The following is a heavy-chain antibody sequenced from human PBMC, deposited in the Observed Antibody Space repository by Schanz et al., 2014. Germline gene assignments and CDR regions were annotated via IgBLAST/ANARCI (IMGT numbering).Heavy chain of an antibody. J-gene: IGHJ4*02. Sequence: EVQLVESGGGLVQPGGSLRLSCEASGFSFGNYGMSWVRQAPGKGLEWVSYISSSSSTRYYADSVKGRFTISRDNAENTLFLQMNSLRAEDTAVYYCARKVVATIGGYYDNWGQGTLVIVSS. CDR1: GFSFGNYG. V-gene: IGHV3-48*01. CDR2: ISSSSSTR. D-gene: IGHD5-12*01. CDR3: ARKVVATIGGYYDN.